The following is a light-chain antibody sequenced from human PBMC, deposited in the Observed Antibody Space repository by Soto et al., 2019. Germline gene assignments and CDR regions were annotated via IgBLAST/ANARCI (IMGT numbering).Light chain of an antibody. CDR2: DAS. Sequence: DIQMTQSPSSLSASVGDRVNITCQASQDISNYLNWYQQKPGKAPKLLTYDASNLETGVPSRFSGSGSGTDFTFTISSLQPEDIATYYCQQYDNLPYTFGQGTKLEIK. J-gene: IGKJ2*01. CDR1: QDISNY. CDR3: QQYDNLPYT. V-gene: IGKV1-33*01.